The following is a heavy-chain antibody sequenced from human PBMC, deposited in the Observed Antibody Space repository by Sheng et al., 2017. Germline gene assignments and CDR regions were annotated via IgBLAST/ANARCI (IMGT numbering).Heavy chain of an antibody. J-gene: IGHJ4*02. V-gene: IGHV3-9*01. D-gene: IGHD1-1*01. Sequence: EVQLVESGGGLAQPGRSLRLSCAASGFSFGDYAMHWVRQAPGKGLEWVSSITWNSGTIGYEDSVKGRFTISRDNAKNTLYLQMNSLRVDDAAVYYCARGANEDQFDYWGQGTLVTVSS. CDR2: ITWNSGTI. CDR3: ARGANEDQFDY. CDR1: GFSFGDYA.